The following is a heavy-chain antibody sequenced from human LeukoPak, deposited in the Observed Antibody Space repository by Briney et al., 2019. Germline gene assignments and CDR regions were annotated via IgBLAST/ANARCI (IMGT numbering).Heavy chain of an antibody. V-gene: IGHV1-2*04. J-gene: IGHJ3*02. CDR1: GYTFTGYY. Sequence: GASVKVSCKASGYTFTGYYMHWVRQAPGQGLEWMGWINPNSGGTNYAQKFQGWVTITRNTSISTAYMELSSLRSEDTAVYYCARGYMEAFDIWGQGTMVTVSS. D-gene: IGHD2-2*02. CDR3: ARGYMEAFDI. CDR2: INPNSGGT.